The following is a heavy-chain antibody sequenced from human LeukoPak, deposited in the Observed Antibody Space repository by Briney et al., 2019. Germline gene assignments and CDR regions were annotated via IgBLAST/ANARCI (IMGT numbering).Heavy chain of an antibody. CDR2: ISGSGGST. CDR1: GFTFSNHA. Sequence: GGSLRLSCAASGFTFSNHAMNWVRQAPGKGLEWVSAISGSGGSTYYADSVKGRFTISRDNSKNTLYLQMNSLRAEDTAVYYCAKDFGSPYSSGWYARDWGQGTLVTVSS. V-gene: IGHV3-23*01. D-gene: IGHD6-19*01. J-gene: IGHJ4*02. CDR3: AKDFGSPYSSGWYARD.